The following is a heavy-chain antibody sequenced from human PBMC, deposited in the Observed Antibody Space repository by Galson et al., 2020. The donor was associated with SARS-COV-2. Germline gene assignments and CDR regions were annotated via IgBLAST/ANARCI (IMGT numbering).Heavy chain of an antibody. Sequence: SQTLSLTCAISGDSVSSNSAAWNWITQSPPRGLEWLGRPYYRSQWSTDYAVSVKSRITINPDTSKNQFFLQLNSVTPEDTAIYYCAGRVAGAGSLHIWGQGTMVIVSS. CDR2: PYYRSQWST. D-gene: IGHD6-13*01. V-gene: IGHV6-1*01. J-gene: IGHJ3*02. CDR1: GDSVSSNSAA. CDR3: AGRVAGAGSLHI.